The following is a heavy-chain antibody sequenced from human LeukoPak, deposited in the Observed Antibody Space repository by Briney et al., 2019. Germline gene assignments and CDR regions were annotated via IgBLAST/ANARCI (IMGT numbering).Heavy chain of an antibody. D-gene: IGHD3-22*01. CDR2: IYYSGST. J-gene: IGHJ4*02. CDR1: GGSISSGGYY. CDR3: AIGYDSSGYSRFDY. Sequence: SENLSLTCTVSGGSISSGGYYWSWIRQHPGKGLEWIGYIYYSGSTYYNPSLKSRVTISVDTSKNQFSLKLSSVTAADTAVYYCAIGYDSSGYSRFDYWGQGTLVTVSS. V-gene: IGHV4-31*03.